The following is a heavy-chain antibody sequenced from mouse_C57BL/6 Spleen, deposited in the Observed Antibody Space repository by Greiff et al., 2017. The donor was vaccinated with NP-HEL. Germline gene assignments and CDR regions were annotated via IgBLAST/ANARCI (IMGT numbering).Heavy chain of an antibody. D-gene: IGHD1-1*01. CDR2: INPNNGGT. J-gene: IGHJ1*03. CDR3: ARALITTVVDWYFDV. Sequence: EVQLQQSGPELVKPGASVKIPCKASGYTFTDYNMDWVKQSHGKSLEWIGDINPNNGGTIYNQKFKGKATLTVDKSSSTAYMELRSLTSEDTAVYDCARALITTVVDWYFDVWGTGTTVTVSS. V-gene: IGHV1-18*01. CDR1: GYTFTDYN.